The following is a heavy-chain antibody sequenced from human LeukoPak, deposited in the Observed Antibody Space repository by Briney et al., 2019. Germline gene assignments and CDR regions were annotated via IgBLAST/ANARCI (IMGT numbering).Heavy chain of an antibody. J-gene: IGHJ4*02. V-gene: IGHV7-4-1*02. D-gene: IGHD6-13*01. Sequence: ASVKVSCKASGYTFTSYAMNWVRQAPGQGLEWMGWINTDTGNPTYAQGFTGRFVFSLDTSVSTAYLQISSLKAEDTAVYYCARHPLYSSSWYRVFDYWGQGTLVTVSS. CDR1: GYTFTSYA. CDR3: ARHPLYSSSWYRVFDY. CDR2: INTDTGNP.